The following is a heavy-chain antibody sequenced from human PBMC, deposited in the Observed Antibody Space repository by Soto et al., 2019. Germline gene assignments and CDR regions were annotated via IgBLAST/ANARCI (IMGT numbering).Heavy chain of an antibody. CDR2: ISPMFGTA. V-gene: IGHV1-69*12. Sequence: QVQLVQSGAEVKKPGSSVRVSCKASGGTFSRYAITWVRQAPGQGLEWMGGISPMFGTANYAQKFQGRVTITAYDSTSPSYMELSSLRSEDTAVYYRARDRSGYDYDYWGQGTLVTVSS. CDR1: GGTFSRYA. J-gene: IGHJ4*02. CDR3: ARDRSGYDYDY. D-gene: IGHD5-12*01.